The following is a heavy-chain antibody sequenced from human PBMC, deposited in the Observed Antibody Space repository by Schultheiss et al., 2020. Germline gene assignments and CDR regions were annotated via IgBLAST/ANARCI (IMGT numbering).Heavy chain of an antibody. V-gene: IGHV4-61*05. CDR3: ARVRRTKYYYYYMDV. D-gene: IGHD2-8*01. Sequence: SETLSLTCIVSGGSISSSSYYWGWIRQPPGKGLEWIGYIYYSGSTNYNPSLKSRVTISVDTSKNQFSLKVSSVTAADTAVYYCARVRRTKYYYYYMDVWGKGTTVTVSS. CDR1: GGSISSSSYY. CDR2: IYYSGST. J-gene: IGHJ6*03.